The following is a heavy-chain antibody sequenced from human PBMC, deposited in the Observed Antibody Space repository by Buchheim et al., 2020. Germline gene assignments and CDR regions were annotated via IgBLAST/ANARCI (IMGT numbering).Heavy chain of an antibody. CDR2: ISYDGSNK. CDR1: GFTFSSYA. V-gene: IGHV3-30-3*01. Sequence: QVQLVESGGGVVQPGRSLRLSCAASGFTFSSYAMHWVRQAPGKGLEWVAVISYDGSNKYYADSVKGRFTISRDNSKNTLYLQINSLRAEETAVYYCARDHPPDYSNNDHYYNGMDVWGQGTT. CDR3: ARDHPPDYSNNDHYYNGMDV. J-gene: IGHJ6*02. D-gene: IGHD4-11*01.